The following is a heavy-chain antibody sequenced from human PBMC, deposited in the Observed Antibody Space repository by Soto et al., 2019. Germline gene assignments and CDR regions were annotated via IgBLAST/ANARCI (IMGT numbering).Heavy chain of an antibody. CDR2: IIPILGIA. D-gene: IGHD3-10*01. J-gene: IGHJ4*02. Sequence: SVKVSCKASGGTFSSYTISWVRQAPGQGLEWMGRIIPILGIANYAQKFQGRVTITADKSTSTAYMELSSLRSEDTAVYYCADDYDGSGDSYLYWSQGTLVTVSS. V-gene: IGHV1-69*02. CDR1: GGTFSSYT. CDR3: ADDYDGSGDSYLY.